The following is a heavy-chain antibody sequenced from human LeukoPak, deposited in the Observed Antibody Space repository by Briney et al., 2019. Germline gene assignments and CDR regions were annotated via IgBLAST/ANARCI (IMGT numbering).Heavy chain of an antibody. CDR3: ARERDYYDSSGYYYYAAFDI. D-gene: IGHD3-22*01. CDR2: INPSGGRT. CDR1: GYTLTSYY. Sequence: GASVKVSCKASGYTLTSYYMHWVRQAPGQGLEWMGIINPSGGRTSYAQKFQGRVTMTRDTSTSTVYMELSSLRSEDTAVYYCARERDYYDSSGYYYYAAFDIWGQGTMVTVSS. J-gene: IGHJ3*02. V-gene: IGHV1-46*01.